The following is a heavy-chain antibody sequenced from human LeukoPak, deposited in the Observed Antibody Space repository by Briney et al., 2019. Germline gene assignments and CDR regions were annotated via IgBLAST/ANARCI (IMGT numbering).Heavy chain of an antibody. V-gene: IGHV3-30*18. CDR1: GLTFSSYG. Sequence: GGSLRLSCAASGLTFSSYGMHWVRQAPGKGLEWVAVISYDGSNKYYADSVKGRFTISRDNSKNTLYLQMNSLRAEDTAVYYCAKDHGPAAISVDTAMVTVPYYWGQGTLVTVSS. J-gene: IGHJ4*02. CDR2: ISYDGSNK. CDR3: AKDHGPAAISVDTAMVTVPYY. D-gene: IGHD5-18*01.